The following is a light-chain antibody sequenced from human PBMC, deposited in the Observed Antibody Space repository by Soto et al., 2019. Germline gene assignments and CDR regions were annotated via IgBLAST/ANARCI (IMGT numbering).Light chain of an antibody. V-gene: IGKV1-8*01. CDR2: AAS. J-gene: IGKJ3*01. CDR3: QQYYSSPFT. Sequence: AIRMTQSPSSFSASTGDRVTITCRASQGISSNLAWYQQNPGKAPKLLIYAASTLQSGVPSRFSGSGSGTDFTLTISCLQSEDFATYYCQQYYSSPFTFGPWTKVDIK. CDR1: QGISSN.